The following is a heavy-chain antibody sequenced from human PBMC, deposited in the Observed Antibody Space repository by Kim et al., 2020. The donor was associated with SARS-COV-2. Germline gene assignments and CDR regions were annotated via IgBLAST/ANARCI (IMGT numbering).Heavy chain of an antibody. CDR3: AKVTSGSSGWFEYFQR. Sequence: GGSLRLSCAASGFTFNSYAMSWVRQAPGKGLEWVSGIRQSGGNTEYADSVKGRFSISRDNSKNTLYLQMNRLRAEDTAEYYCAKVTSGSSGWFEYFQRWGYGTLVTVSS. CDR2: IRQSGGNT. CDR1: GFTFNSYA. D-gene: IGHD6-19*01. V-gene: IGHV3-23*01. J-gene: IGHJ1*01.